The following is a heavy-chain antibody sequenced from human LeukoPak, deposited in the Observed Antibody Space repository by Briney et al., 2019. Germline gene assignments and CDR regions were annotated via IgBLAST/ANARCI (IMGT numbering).Heavy chain of an antibody. Sequence: GSLRLSCAASGFTFSSYGMHWVRQAPGKGLEWVAVISYDGSNKYYADSVKGRFTISRDNSKNTLYLQMNSLRAEDTAVYYCARGWGGRLLWFGELSYYFGMDVWGQGTTVTVSS. J-gene: IGHJ6*02. V-gene: IGHV3-30*03. CDR1: GFTFSSYG. D-gene: IGHD3-10*01. CDR3: ARGWGGRLLWFGELSYYFGMDV. CDR2: ISYDGSNK.